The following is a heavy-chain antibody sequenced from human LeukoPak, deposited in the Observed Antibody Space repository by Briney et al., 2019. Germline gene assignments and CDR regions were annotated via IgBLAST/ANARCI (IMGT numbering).Heavy chain of an antibody. CDR3: ARGGYSYGFSSNWFDP. D-gene: IGHD5-18*01. CDR1: GYTFTGYY. CDR2: INPNSGGT. Sequence: GASVKVSCKASGYTFTGYYMHWVRQAPGQGLEWMGWINPNSGGTNYAQKFQGRVTMTRDTSISTAYKELSRLRSDDTAVYYCARGGYSYGFSSNWFDPWGQGTLVTVSS. V-gene: IGHV1-2*02. J-gene: IGHJ5*02.